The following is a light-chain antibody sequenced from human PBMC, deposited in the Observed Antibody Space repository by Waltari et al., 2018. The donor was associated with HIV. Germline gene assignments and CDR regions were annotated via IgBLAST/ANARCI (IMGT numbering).Light chain of an antibody. CDR1: KNVISNH. Sequence: EIVLTQSPATLSLSPGERATLSFGTSKNVISNHLAWYQQKPGLEPRLLFYDASNRAIGIPDTFSGSGSGTDFTLTIASLEPEHFAVYYCQQYADSPVTFGPGTKVDV. J-gene: IGKJ3*01. CDR3: QQYADSPVT. CDR2: DAS. V-gene: IGKV3D-20*01.